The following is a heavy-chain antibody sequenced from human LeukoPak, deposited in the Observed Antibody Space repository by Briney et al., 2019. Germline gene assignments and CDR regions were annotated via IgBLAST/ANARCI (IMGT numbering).Heavy chain of an antibody. Sequence: PSETLSLTCTVSGGSISSYFWSWIRQPPGKGLEWIGYIYTSGSTKYNPSLKSRVTISLDTSKNQFSLKLNSVTAADTAVYYCARRGSWFDPWGQGTLVTASS. D-gene: IGHD2-15*01. CDR1: GGSISSYF. CDR2: IYTSGST. J-gene: IGHJ5*02. CDR3: ARRGSWFDP. V-gene: IGHV4-4*08.